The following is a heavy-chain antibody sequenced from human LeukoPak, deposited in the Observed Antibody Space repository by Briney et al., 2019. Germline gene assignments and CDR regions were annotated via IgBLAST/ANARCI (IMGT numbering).Heavy chain of an antibody. CDR1: GGSFSANY. V-gene: IGHV4-34*01. CDR2: INDRGST. Sequence: SETLSLTCAVYGGSFSANYWSWVRQPPGKGLEWVGEINDRGSTNYNPSLKSRITISVDTSQNQFSLKLVSVTAADTAIYYCASARWNFWGQGVLVTVSS. D-gene: IGHD4-23*01. J-gene: IGHJ4*02. CDR3: ASARWNF.